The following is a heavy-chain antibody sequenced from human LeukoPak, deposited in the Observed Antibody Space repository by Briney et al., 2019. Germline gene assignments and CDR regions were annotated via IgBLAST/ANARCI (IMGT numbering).Heavy chain of an antibody. J-gene: IGHJ4*02. CDR2: IRYDGSNK. Sequence: GGSLRLSCAASGFTFSSYGMHWVRQAPGKGLEWVAFIRYDGSNKYYADSVKGRFTISRDNSKNTLYLQMNSLRAEDTAVYYCAKDDSYYGSGSYYNTPGRFFSLDYWGQGTLVTVSS. V-gene: IGHV3-30*02. CDR1: GFTFSSYG. D-gene: IGHD3-10*01. CDR3: AKDDSYYGSGSYYNTPGRFFSLDY.